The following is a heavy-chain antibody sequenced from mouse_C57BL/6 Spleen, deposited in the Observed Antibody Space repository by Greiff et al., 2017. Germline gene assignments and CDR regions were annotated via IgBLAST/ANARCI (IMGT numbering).Heavy chain of an antibody. D-gene: IGHD1-1*01. CDR1: GYTFTDYE. V-gene: IGHV1-15*01. CDR3: TSITTVVADWYFDV. CDR2: IDPETGGT. Sequence: VQLQESGAELVRPGASVTLSCKASGYTFTDYEMHWVKPTPVHGLEWIGAIDPETGGTAYNQKFKGKAILTADKSSSTAYMELRSLTSEDSAVYYCTSITTVVADWYFDVWGTGTTVTVSS. J-gene: IGHJ1*03.